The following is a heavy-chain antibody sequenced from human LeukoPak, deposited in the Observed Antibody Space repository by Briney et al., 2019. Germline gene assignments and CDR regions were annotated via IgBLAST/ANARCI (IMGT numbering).Heavy chain of an antibody. V-gene: IGHV4-38-2*02. D-gene: IGHD2-15*01. Sequence: SESLSLTCIVSGFSISRDDGWGWIRQPPGKGLGWIGSISNRGSPYYNPSLKSRANISVDTSKNQFSLKLSSVTAADTAVYYCARDFPDDRNPGQYCSGGSCYSPGVDAFDIWGQGTMVTVPS. CDR3: ARDFPDDRNPGQYCSGGSCYSPGVDAFDI. J-gene: IGHJ3*02. CDR1: GFSISRDDG. CDR2: ISNRGSP.